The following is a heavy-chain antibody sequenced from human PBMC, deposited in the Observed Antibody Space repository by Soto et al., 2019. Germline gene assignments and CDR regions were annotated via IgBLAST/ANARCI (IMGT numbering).Heavy chain of an antibody. CDR3: ARVPGP. V-gene: IGHV4-34*01. CDR1: RGSFRRYY. Sequence: LSLTWAVYRGSFRRYYWSWIRPPPGKGLEWIGEINHSGSTNYNPSLKSRVTISVDTSKNQLSLKLSSVTAADTAVYYCARVPGPWGQGTLVTVS. D-gene: IGHD3-10*01. J-gene: IGHJ5*02. CDR2: INHSGST.